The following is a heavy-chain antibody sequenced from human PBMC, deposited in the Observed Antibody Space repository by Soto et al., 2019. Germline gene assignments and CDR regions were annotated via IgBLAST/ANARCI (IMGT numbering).Heavy chain of an antibody. CDR2: ISFDGGNK. CDR3: AKGTTSDY. D-gene: IGHD4-17*01. Sequence: QVQLVESGGGVVQPGRSLRLSCAASGFTFSTYGMHWVRQAPGKGLEWVAVISFDGGNKYYADSVKGRFTISRDNSKNTLYVQMNSLRAEDTAVYYCAKGTTSDYWGQGTLVTVSS. CDR1: GFTFSTYG. J-gene: IGHJ4*02. V-gene: IGHV3-30*18.